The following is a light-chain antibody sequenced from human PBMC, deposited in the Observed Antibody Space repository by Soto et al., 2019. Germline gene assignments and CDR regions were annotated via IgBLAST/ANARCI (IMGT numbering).Light chain of an antibody. CDR1: QSVSDSC. J-gene: IGKJ1*01. V-gene: IGKV3D-7*01. Sequence: EVVMTQSPATLSLSPGEIATLSCRASQSVSDSCLSWYQQKPGQAPRIIIYGASTRATGVPARFSDSGSGTDFTLTISSLQPEDVAVYYCLQDYNLPPTLGQGTKVDIK. CDR3: LQDYNLPPT. CDR2: GAS.